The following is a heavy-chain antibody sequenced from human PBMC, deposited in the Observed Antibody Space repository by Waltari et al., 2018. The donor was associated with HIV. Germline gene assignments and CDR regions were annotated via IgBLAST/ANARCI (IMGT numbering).Heavy chain of an antibody. Sequence: QVQLVESGGGVVQPGRSLRLSCAASGFPFSSYGMHWVRQAPGKGLEWVAVIWYDGSNKYYADSVKGRFTISRDNSKNTLYLQMNSLRAEDTAVYYCARGSPGITFGGVIGIWGQGTLVTVSS. D-gene: IGHD3-16*02. J-gene: IGHJ4*02. CDR3: ARGSPGITFGGVIGI. CDR2: IWYDGSNK. V-gene: IGHV3-33*01. CDR1: GFPFSSYG.